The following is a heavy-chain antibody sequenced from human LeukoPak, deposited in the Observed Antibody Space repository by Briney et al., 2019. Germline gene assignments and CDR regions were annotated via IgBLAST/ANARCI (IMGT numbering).Heavy chain of an antibody. CDR1: GFTFSSYG. CDR2: IRYDGSNK. J-gene: IGHJ4*02. CDR3: AKGDYGDYGDQRQFDY. V-gene: IGHV3-30*02. D-gene: IGHD4-17*01. Sequence: GGSLRLSCAASGFTFSSYGMHWVRQAPGKGLEWVAFIRYDGSNKYYADSVKGRFTISRDNSKNTLYLQMNSLRVEDTAVYYCAKGDYGDYGDQRQFDYWGQGTLVTVSS.